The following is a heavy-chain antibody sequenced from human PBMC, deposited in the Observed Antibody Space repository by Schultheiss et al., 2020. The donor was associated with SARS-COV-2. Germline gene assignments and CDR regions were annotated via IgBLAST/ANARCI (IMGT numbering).Heavy chain of an antibody. CDR2: INHSGST. CDR1: GGSFSGYY. V-gene: IGHV4-34*01. Sequence: SETLSLTCAVYGGSFSGYYWSWIRQPPGKGLEWIGEINHSGSTNYNPSLKSRVTISLDTSKNQFSLKLSSVTAADTAVYYCARARDIVVVVAAPTIGGNWFDPWGQGTRVTVSS. J-gene: IGHJ5*02. CDR3: ARARDIVVVVAAPTIGGNWFDP. D-gene: IGHD2-15*01.